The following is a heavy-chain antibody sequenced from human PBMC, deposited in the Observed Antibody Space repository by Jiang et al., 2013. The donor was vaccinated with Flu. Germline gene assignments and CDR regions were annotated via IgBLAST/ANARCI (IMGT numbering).Heavy chain of an antibody. CDR1: GGSISSYY. CDR2: IYYSGST. D-gene: IGHD1-26*01. J-gene: IGHJ3*02. V-gene: IGHV4-59*08. Sequence: GLVEAFRRPCPLTCTVSGGSISSYYWSWIRQPPGKGLEWIGYIYYSGSTNYNPSLKSRVTISVDTSKNQFSLKLSSVTAADTAVYYCARNSHSGSYQNDAFDIWGQGTMVTVSS. CDR3: ARNSHSGSYQNDAFDI.